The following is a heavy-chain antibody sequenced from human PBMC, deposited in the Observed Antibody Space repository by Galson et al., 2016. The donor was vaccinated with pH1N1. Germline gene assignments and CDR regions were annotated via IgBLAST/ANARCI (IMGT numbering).Heavy chain of an antibody. CDR2: IGGGSNGL. V-gene: IGHV3-21*01. CDR3: ARDQTFVTGPYGHYLDY. J-gene: IGHJ4*02. CDR1: GFNFRTYN. D-gene: IGHD3-9*01. Sequence: SLRLSCAASGFNFRTYNMNWVRQAPGKGLEWVASIGGGSNGLHYEDSVKGRFTVSRDNARNSFYLQMNSLRAEDTAIYFCARDQTFVTGPYGHYLDYWGQGILVTVSS.